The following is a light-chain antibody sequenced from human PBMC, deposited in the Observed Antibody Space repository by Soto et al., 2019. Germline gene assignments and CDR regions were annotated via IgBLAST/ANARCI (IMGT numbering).Light chain of an antibody. J-gene: IGKJ2*01. CDR2: KAS. Sequence: DIQMTQSPSTLSASVGDRVTLTCRASQSIGIWLAWYQQKPGKAPKLLIYKASSLKSEVPTRFSGSGFGTDFTLTISSLQSDDFAYHYCQQYDTYVTFGQGTKLEIK. CDR3: QQYDTYVT. CDR1: QSIGIW. V-gene: IGKV1-5*03.